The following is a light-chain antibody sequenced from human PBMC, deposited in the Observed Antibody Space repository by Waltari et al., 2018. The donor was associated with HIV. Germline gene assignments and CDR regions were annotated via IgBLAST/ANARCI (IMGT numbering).Light chain of an antibody. V-gene: IGLV2-23*01. Sequence: QSALTQPASVSGSPGQSITISCTGTSSDVGSYNLVSWYQQHPGKAPKLMIYEGSKRPSGVSNRCSGSKSGNTASLTISGLQAEDEADYYCCSYAGSSTSRVFGGGTKLTVL. CDR3: CSYAGSSTSRV. CDR1: SSDVGSYNL. CDR2: EGS. J-gene: IGLJ3*02.